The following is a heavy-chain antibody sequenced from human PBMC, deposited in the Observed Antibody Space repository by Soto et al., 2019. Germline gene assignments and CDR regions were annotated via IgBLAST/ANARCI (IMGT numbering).Heavy chain of an antibody. J-gene: IGHJ4*02. V-gene: IGHV1-69*13. CDR3: ARSHYYDSSGYYYFDY. CDR2: IIPIFGTT. D-gene: IGHD3-22*01. CDR1: GGTFSSYA. Sequence: GASVKVSCKASGGTFSSYAISWVRQAPGQGLEWMGGIIPIFGTTRHAQKFQGRVTSSADESTSTVHMELSRLTSEDTALYFCARSHYYDSSGYYYFDYWGQGTPVTVPS.